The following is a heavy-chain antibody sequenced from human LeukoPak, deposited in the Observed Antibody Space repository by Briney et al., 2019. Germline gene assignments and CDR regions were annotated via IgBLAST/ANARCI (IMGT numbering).Heavy chain of an antibody. CDR1: GYTFIGYY. D-gene: IGHD3-22*01. V-gene: IGHV1-2*02. Sequence: ASVKVSCKASGYTFIGYYMHWVRQAPGQGVEWMGWINPDSGGTNYAQQFQGRVTMTRDTSISTAYMDLSRLTSDDTGVYYCARRMAESYYDSSGSPSLGYWGQGTLVTVSS. J-gene: IGHJ4*02. CDR2: INPDSGGT. CDR3: ARRMAESYYDSSGSPSLGY.